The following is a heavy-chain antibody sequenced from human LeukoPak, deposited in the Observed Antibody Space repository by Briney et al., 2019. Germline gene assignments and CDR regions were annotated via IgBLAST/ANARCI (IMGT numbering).Heavy chain of an antibody. CDR2: IVVGSGNT. CDR1: GFIFTSSA. D-gene: IGHD3-10*01. V-gene: IGHV1-58*01. Sequence: ASVKVSCKASGFIFTSSAVQWVRQARGQRLEWIGWIVVGSGNTNYAQKFQERVTITRDMSTSTAHMELSGLRSEDTAVYYCVRDGEGVAISVNYWFDPWGQGTLVTVSS. CDR3: VRDGEGVAISVNYWFDP. J-gene: IGHJ5*02.